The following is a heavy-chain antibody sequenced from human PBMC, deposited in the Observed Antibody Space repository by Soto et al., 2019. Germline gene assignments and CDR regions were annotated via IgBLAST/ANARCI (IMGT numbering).Heavy chain of an antibody. CDR2: ISSGGTTT. V-gene: IGHV3-23*01. J-gene: IGHJ4*02. D-gene: IGHD6-19*01. CDR1: GFSFSTHA. CDR3: AREGGSIGGWFGRKFDS. Sequence: GSLRLSCTASGFSFSTHAMSWVRQAPGKGLEWVSSISSGGTTTFYAASVEGRFTISRDKSKNTLYLQMNSLRADDTAVYYCAREGGSIGGWFGRKFDSWGQGTQVTVSS.